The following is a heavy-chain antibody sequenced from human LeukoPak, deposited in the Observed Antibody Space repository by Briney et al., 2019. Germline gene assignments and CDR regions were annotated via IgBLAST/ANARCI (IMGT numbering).Heavy chain of an antibody. CDR2: INHSGST. Sequence: PSETLSLTCAVYGGSFSGYYWSWIRQPPGKGLEWIGEINHSGSTNYNPSLKSRVTISVDTSKNQFSLKLSSVTAADTAVYYCARCVEGGAFDIWGQGTMATVSS. CDR3: ARCVEGGAFDI. D-gene: IGHD1-26*01. CDR1: GGSFSGYY. V-gene: IGHV4-34*01. J-gene: IGHJ3*02.